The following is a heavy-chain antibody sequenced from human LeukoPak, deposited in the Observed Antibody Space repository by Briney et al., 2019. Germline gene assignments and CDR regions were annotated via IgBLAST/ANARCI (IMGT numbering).Heavy chain of an antibody. V-gene: IGHV1-69*13. J-gene: IGHJ4*02. Sequence: ASVKVSCKASGGTFSSYAISWVRQAPGQGLEWMGGIIPIFGTANYAQKFQGRVTITADASTSTAYMELSSLRSEDTAVYYCARDLPGVRRDGYNLDYWGQGTLVTVSS. CDR2: IIPIFGTA. CDR1: GGTFSSYA. CDR3: ARDLPGVRRDGYNLDY. D-gene: IGHD5-24*01.